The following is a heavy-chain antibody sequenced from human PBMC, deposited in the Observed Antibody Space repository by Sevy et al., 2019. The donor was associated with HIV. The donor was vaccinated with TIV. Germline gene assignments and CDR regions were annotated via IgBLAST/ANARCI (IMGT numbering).Heavy chain of an antibody. CDR3: ARDLPPSATTVAHFDY. D-gene: IGHD4-17*01. J-gene: IGHJ4*02. V-gene: IGHV3-21*01. CDR2: ITGGSSYI. CDR1: GFTFSSYT. Sequence: GGSLRLSCAASGFTFSSYTMNWVRQAPGKGLEWVSSITGGSSYIYYADSVKGRFTISRDNAKNSLYLQMNSLRTDDTAVYYCARDLPPSATTVAHFDYWGPGTLVTVSS.